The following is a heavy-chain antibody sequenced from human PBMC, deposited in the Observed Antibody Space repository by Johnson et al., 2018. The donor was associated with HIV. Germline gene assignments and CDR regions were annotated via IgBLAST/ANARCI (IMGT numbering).Heavy chain of an antibody. Sequence: VQLVESGGGLVQPGRSLRLSCAASGFTFDDYAMHWVRQAPGKGLEWVSGISWNSGSIGYADSVKGRFTISRDNAKNSLYLQMNSLRAEDTALYYCAGSPSEWDAFDIWGQGTMVTVSS. D-gene: IGHD3-3*01. CDR1: GFTFDDYA. CDR3: AGSPSEWDAFDI. CDR2: ISWNSGSI. J-gene: IGHJ3*02. V-gene: IGHV3-9*01.